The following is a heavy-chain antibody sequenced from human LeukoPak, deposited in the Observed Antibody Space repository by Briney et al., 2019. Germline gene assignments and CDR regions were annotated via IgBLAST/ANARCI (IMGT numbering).Heavy chain of an antibody. V-gene: IGHV3-23*01. Sequence: LSGGSLRLSCAVSGFTFRSYAMNWVRQAPGKGLEWVAAITADGGSTHYTTSVKGRFTISRDNAKNTLYLQMNSLRAEDTAVYYCARSATVTALRIYYYYYYMDVWGKGTTVTISS. CDR3: ARSATVTALRIYYYYYYMDV. CDR1: GFTFRSYA. D-gene: IGHD4-17*01. CDR2: ITADGGST. J-gene: IGHJ6*03.